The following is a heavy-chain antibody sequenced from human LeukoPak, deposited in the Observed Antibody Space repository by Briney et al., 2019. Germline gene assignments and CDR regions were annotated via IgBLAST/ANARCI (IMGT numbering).Heavy chain of an antibody. D-gene: IGHD6-13*01. CDR2: ISYDGSNK. Sequence: PGGSLRLSCAASGFTFSSYAMHWVRQAPGKGLEWVAVISYDGSNKYYADSVKGRFTIPRDNSKNTLYLQMNSLRAEHTAVYYCANIAAAGTTEGWGQGTLVTVSS. J-gene: IGHJ4*02. V-gene: IGHV3-30-3*01. CDR3: ANIAAAGTTEG. CDR1: GFTFSSYA.